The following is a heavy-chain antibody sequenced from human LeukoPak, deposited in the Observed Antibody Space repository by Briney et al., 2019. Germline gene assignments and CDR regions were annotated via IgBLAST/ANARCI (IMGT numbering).Heavy chain of an antibody. V-gene: IGHV3-66*01. Sequence: GGSLRLSCAASGFTFSSYAMSWVRQAPGKGLEWVSVIYSGGSTYYADSVKDRFTISRDNSKNTLYLQMNSLRAEDTALYYCASRGTNDFDCWGQGTLVTVSS. CDR2: IYSGGST. J-gene: IGHJ4*02. D-gene: IGHD3-16*01. CDR1: GFTFSSYA. CDR3: ASRGTNDFDC.